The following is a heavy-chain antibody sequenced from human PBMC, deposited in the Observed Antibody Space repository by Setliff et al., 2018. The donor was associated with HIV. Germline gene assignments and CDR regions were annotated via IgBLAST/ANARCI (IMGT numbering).Heavy chain of an antibody. Sequence: PSETLSLTCTVSGASISITTYYWGWIRQPPGKGLEWIGEIYFSGHTNYNPSLKSRVTLSLDNSKNQFSLKLTSVTAADTAVYYCARDIWAYGLMGSWGQGTLVTVSS. CDR2: IYFSGHT. CDR1: GASISITTYY. D-gene: IGHD4-17*01. CDR3: ARDIWAYGLMGS. V-gene: IGHV4-39*07. J-gene: IGHJ5*02.